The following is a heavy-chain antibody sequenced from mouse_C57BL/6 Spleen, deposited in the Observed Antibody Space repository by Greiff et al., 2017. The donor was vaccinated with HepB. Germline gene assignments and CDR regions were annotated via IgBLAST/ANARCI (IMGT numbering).Heavy chain of an antibody. CDR2: IHPSDSDT. J-gene: IGHJ3*01. CDR1: FSPFTLYF. CDR3: AIYYGSSYVLFAY. Sequence: SFSPFTLYFIHFFHHRPFQFLYFILIIHPSDSDTNYNQKFKGKATLTVDKSSSTAYMQLSSLTSEDSAVYYCAIYYGSSYVLFAYWGQGTLVTVSA. V-gene: IGHV1-74*01. D-gene: IGHD1-1*01.